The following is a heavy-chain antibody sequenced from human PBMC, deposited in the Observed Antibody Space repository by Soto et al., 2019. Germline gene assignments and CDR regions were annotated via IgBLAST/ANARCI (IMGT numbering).Heavy chain of an antibody. CDR1: GGSISSYY. V-gene: IGHV4-4*07. D-gene: IGHD6-19*01. CDR3: ARLGYSSGWYGSYGMDV. Sequence: ETLSLTCTVSGGSISSYYWSWIRQPAGKGLEWIGRIYTSGSTNYNPSLKSRVTMSVDTSKNQFSLKLSSVTAADTAVYYCARLGYSSGWYGSYGMDVWGQGTTVTVSS. CDR2: IYTSGST. J-gene: IGHJ6*02.